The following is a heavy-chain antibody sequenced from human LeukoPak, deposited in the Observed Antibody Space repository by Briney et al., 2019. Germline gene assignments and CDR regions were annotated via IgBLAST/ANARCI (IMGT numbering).Heavy chain of an antibody. V-gene: IGHV4-38-2*02. D-gene: IGHD5-18*01. J-gene: IGHJ4*02. CDR1: GYSISSGYY. Sequence: SGTLSLTRTVSGYSISSGYYWGWIRQPPGKGLEWIGSIYHSGSTYYNPSLKSRVTISVDTSKNQFSLKLSSVIAADTAVYYCARPRGYSYVFDYWGQGTLVTVSS. CDR3: ARPRGYSYVFDY. CDR2: IYHSGST.